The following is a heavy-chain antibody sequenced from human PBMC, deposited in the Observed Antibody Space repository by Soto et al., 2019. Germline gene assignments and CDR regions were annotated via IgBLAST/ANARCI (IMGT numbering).Heavy chain of an antibody. V-gene: IGHV3-53*01. J-gene: IGHJ4*02. CDR2: IYPAGPT. CDR1: GFTVSGMF. D-gene: IGHD6-19*01. Sequence: GGSLRLSCAASGFTVSGMFMNWVRQAPGKGLEWVSVIYPAGPTYYADSVKGRFTISRDNSKNTLFLQLNNLRAEDTAVYYCARDADSSGLHYWGQGILVTV. CDR3: ARDADSSGLHY.